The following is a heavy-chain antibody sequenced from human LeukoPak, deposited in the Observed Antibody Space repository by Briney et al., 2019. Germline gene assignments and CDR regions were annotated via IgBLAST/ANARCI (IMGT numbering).Heavy chain of an antibody. CDR1: GFGFNIYS. V-gene: IGHV3-21*01. CDR3: ARDVTGTTFDP. D-gene: IGHD1-7*01. J-gene: IGHJ5*02. Sequence: GGSLRLSCAASGFGFNIYSMNWVRQAPGKGLEWVSSISSSSSDIYYAVSLKGRFTISRDNAKNSLYLQMNSLRAEDTAVYYCARDVTGTTFDPWGQGTLVTVSS. CDR2: ISSSSSDI.